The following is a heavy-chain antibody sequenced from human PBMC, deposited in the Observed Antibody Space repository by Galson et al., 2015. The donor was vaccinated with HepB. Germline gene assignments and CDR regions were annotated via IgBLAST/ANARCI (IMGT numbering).Heavy chain of an antibody. CDR3: ARDLYYYGSGSYSSNWFDP. Sequence: QSGAEVKKPGESLKISCKGSGYSFTSYWIGWVRQMPGKGLEWMGIIYPGDSDTRYSPSFQGQVTISADKSISTAYLQWSSLKASDTAMYYCARDLYYYGSGSYSSNWFDPWGQGTLVTVSS. J-gene: IGHJ5*02. D-gene: IGHD3-10*01. CDR1: GYSFTSYW. CDR2: IYPGDSDT. V-gene: IGHV5-51*01.